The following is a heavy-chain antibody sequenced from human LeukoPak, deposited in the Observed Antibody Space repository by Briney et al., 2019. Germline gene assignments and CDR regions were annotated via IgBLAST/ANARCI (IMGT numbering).Heavy chain of an antibody. Sequence: SETLSLTCTVSGGSNSSYYWSWIRQPPGKGLEWIGYIDYSGSTNYNPSLRSRVTMSVDTSKNQFSLKLTSVTAADTAVYYCARDQAGYYCMDVWGKGTTVTVSS. V-gene: IGHV4-59*01. CDR2: IDYSGST. CDR1: GGSNSSYY. J-gene: IGHJ6*03. CDR3: ARDQAGYYCMDV.